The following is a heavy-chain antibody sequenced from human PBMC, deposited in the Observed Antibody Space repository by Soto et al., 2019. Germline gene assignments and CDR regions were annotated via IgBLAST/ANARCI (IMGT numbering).Heavy chain of an antibody. CDR1: GGSFSGYY. Sequence: SETPSLTCAVYGGSFSGYYWSWIRQPPGKGLEWIGEINHSGSTNYNPSLKSRVTISVDTSKNQFSLKLSSVTAADTAVYYCARGDPYAYSSSSVFDYWGQGTLVTVSS. CDR2: INHSGST. J-gene: IGHJ4*02. D-gene: IGHD6-6*01. V-gene: IGHV4-34*01. CDR3: ARGDPYAYSSSSVFDY.